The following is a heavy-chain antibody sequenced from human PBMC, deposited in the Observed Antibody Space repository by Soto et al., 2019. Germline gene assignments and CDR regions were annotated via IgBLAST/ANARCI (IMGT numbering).Heavy chain of an antibody. CDR3: ARSPLPPGTALFFFDY. D-gene: IGHD1-26*01. CDR2: IDPSDGYT. V-gene: IGHV1-46*01. CDR1: GYTFTKHF. J-gene: IGHJ4*02. Sequence: ASVKVSCKASGYTFTKHFILWVRQAPGQGLDWMGSIDPSDGYTNYAQNFRGRATMTRDTSTSTIYMELRSLRSDDTAVYYCARSPLPPGTALFFFDYWGQGTQVTVSS.